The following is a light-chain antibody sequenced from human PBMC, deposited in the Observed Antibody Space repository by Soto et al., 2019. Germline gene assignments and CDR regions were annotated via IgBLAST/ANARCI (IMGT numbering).Light chain of an antibody. CDR2: KAS. Sequence: DIQMTQSPSTLSGSVGVRVTITCRASQTISSWLAWYQRKPGKAPKLLIYKASTLKSGVPSRFSGSGSGTEFTLTISSLQPDDFSTYDCQHYNRYSEAFGQGTKVELK. J-gene: IGKJ1*01. V-gene: IGKV1-5*03. CDR1: QTISSW. CDR3: QHYNRYSEA.